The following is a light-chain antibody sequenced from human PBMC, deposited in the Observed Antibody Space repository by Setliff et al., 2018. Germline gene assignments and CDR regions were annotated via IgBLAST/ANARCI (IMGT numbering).Light chain of an antibody. V-gene: IGLV2-8*01. J-gene: IGLJ1*01. CDR2: DVS. CDR1: SNDVSGYNY. Sequence: SVLTQPPSASGSPGQSVTISCTGTSNDVSGYNYVSWYQQHPGKAPQLMIYDVSKRPSGVPDRFSGSKSGNTASLTVSGLQAEDEADYYCSSYAGSNHFVFGTGTKVTVL. CDR3: SSYAGSNHFV.